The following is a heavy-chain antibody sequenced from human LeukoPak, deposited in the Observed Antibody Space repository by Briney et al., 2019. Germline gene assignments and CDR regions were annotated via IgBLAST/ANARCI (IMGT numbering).Heavy chain of an antibody. Sequence: ASVKVSCKASGYIFSSYGISWVRQAPGQGLEWMGWISAYNGDTNYAQSVQDRITMTTDTSTSTAYMELRSLRSDDTAVYYCARPADMQLQWFLDYWGQGTLVTVSS. D-gene: IGHD3-22*01. J-gene: IGHJ4*02. V-gene: IGHV1-18*01. CDR1: GYIFSSYG. CDR2: ISAYNGDT. CDR3: ARPADMQLQWFLDY.